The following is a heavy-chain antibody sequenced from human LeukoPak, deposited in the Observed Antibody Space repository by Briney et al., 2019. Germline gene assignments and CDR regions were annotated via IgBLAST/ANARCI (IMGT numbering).Heavy chain of an antibody. CDR2: INWNGGST. J-gene: IGHJ3*02. CDR3: ARAGYGGNPDAFDI. D-gene: IGHD4-23*01. V-gene: IGHV3-20*04. Sequence: GGSLTLSSAASGFTFDDYGMSWVRQAPGKGLEWVSGINWNGGSTGYADSVKGRFTISRDNAKNSLYLQMNSLRAEDTALYYCARAGYGGNPDAFDIWGEGTMAPVSS. CDR1: GFTFDDYG.